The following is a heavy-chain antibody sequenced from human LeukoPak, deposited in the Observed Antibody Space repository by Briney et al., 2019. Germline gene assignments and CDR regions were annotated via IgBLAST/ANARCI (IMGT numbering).Heavy chain of an antibody. CDR3: ARVDVSSSFFQH. J-gene: IGHJ1*01. Sequence: SETLSLTCTVSGGPISSYYWSWIRQPAGKGLEWIGRIYTSGSTNYNPSLKSRVTMSVDTSKNQFSLKLSSVTAADTAVYYCARVDVSSSFFQHWGQGTLVTVSS. CDR2: IYTSGST. V-gene: IGHV4-4*07. D-gene: IGHD6-6*01. CDR1: GGPISSYY.